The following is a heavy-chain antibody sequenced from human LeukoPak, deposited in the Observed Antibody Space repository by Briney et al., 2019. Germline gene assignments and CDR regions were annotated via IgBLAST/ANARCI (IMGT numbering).Heavy chain of an antibody. CDR3: ARELVSHYYDSSGYYDDY. CDR1: GYTFTGYS. CDR2: INPNSGGT. D-gene: IGHD3-22*01. V-gene: IGHV1-2*02. Sequence: ASVKVSCKASGYTFTGYSINWVRQAPGQGLEWMGWINPNSGGTNYAQKFQGRVTMTRDTSISTAYMELSRLRSDDTAVYYCARELVSHYYDSSGYYDDYWGQGTLVTVSS. J-gene: IGHJ4*02.